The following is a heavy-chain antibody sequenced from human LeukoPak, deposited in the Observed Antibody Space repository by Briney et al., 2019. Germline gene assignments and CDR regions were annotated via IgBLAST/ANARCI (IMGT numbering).Heavy chain of an antibody. D-gene: IGHD6-13*01. CDR3: ARGNSSSWYDYYYYMDV. Sequence: ASVKVSCKASGYTSTGYYMHWVRQAPGQGLEWMGWINPNSGGTNYAQKFQGRVTMTRDTSISTAYMELSRLRSDDTAVYYCARGNSSSWYDYYYYMDVWGKGTTVTVSS. CDR2: INPNSGGT. V-gene: IGHV1-2*02. CDR1: GYTSTGYY. J-gene: IGHJ6*03.